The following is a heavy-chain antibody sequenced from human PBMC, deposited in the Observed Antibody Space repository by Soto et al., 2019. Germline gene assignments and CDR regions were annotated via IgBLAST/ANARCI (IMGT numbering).Heavy chain of an antibody. V-gene: IGHV4-61*01. CDR3: ARRIDYYYYVPE. Sequence: QVQLQESGPGLVKPSETLSLTCTVSGASVSSGSYYWSWIRQPPGKGLEWIGHIYYSGSTSYNPSLKSPVTMSVDTSKNQFSLKLTSVTAADTAVYFCARRIDYYYYVPEWGQGTLVTVSS. CDR1: GASVSSGSYY. D-gene: IGHD3-22*01. J-gene: IGHJ4*02. CDR2: IYYSGST.